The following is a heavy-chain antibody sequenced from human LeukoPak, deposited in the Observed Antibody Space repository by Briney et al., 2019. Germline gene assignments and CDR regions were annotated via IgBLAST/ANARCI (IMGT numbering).Heavy chain of an antibody. CDR1: GFTFSSYA. CDR2: ISGSGGST. J-gene: IGHJ6*02. Sequence: PGGSLRLSCAASGFTFSSYAMSWVRQAPGKGLEWVSVISGSGGSTYCADSVKGRFTISKDNSKNTVYLQMNDLRVDDTAVYYCAKAASSSWPSYQYGMDVWGQGTTVTVSS. CDR3: AKAASSSWPSYQYGMDV. D-gene: IGHD6-13*01. V-gene: IGHV3-23*01.